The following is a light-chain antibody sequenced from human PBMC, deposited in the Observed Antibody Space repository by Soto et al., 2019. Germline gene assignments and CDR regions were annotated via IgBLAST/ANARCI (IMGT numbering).Light chain of an antibody. CDR3: SSYEGSNSLL. CDR2: DVS. Sequence: QSALTQPRSVSGSPGQSVTISCTGTSSDVGGYNYVSWYQQHPGKAPKLMIYDVSKRPSGVPDRFSGSKSGNTASLTISGLQAEDEADYYCSSYEGSNSLLFGGGTKLTVL. CDR1: SSDVGGYNY. J-gene: IGLJ2*01. V-gene: IGLV2-11*01.